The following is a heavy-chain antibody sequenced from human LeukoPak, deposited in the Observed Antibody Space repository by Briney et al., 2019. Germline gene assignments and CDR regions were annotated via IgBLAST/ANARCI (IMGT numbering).Heavy chain of an antibody. CDR1: GFTVSSNY. J-gene: IGHJ6*03. Sequence: GGSLRLSCAAPGFTVSSNYMSWVRQAPGKGLEWVSVIYSGGSTYYADSVKGRFTISRDNSKNTLYLQMNSLRAEDTAVYYCARVVLAAIGYYYYYYMDVWGKGTTVTVSS. CDR2: IYSGGST. CDR3: ARVVLAAIGYYYYYYMDV. D-gene: IGHD2-2*01. V-gene: IGHV3-53*01.